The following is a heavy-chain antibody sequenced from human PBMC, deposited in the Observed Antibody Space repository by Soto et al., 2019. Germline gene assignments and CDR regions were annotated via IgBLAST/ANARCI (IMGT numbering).Heavy chain of an antibody. Sequence: ASVKVSCKASEDTFTRYVIHWVRQAPGQRLEWMGWINAGNGNTKYSQNFQRRVTITRDASASTAYMEQRSLRSHATAVYYCETSTIETSTWKHYCYVMDVWGQGSTVTVPS. D-gene: IGHD6-13*01. CDR1: EDTFTRYV. J-gene: IGHJ6*02. CDR3: ETSTIETSTWKHYCYVMDV. CDR2: INAGNGNT. V-gene: IGHV1-3*01.